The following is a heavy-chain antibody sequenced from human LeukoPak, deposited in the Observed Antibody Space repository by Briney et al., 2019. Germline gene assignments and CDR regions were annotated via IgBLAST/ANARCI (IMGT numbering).Heavy chain of an antibody. CDR2: ISGSGGSGGT. D-gene: IGHD3-16*01. CDR1: GFTFSTYA. Sequence: GGSLRLSCAASGFTFSTYAMSWVRQAPGKGLEWVSAISGSGGSGGTYYADFVKGRFTISRDNSKNTLYLQMNSLRAEDTAVYYCAKEIWGGNEGWGQGTLVTVSS. J-gene: IGHJ4*02. CDR3: AKEIWGGNEG. V-gene: IGHV3-23*01.